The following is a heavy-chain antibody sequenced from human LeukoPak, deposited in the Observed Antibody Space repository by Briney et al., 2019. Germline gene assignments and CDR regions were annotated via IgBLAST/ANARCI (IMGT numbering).Heavy chain of an antibody. J-gene: IGHJ6*01. V-gene: IGHV4-59*01. CDR3: ARTRRHYYGSGKNLTPWPAGLDG. CDR2: SGSS. D-gene: IGHD3-10*01. CDR1: SGSFSDYY. Sequence: PAETLSLTCTVSSGSFSDYYWTWVRQPPGQGLEWIGYSGSSKYNPSLESRVTISVDTSKRNLSLTLSSVTAADTAIYYCARTRRHYYGSGKNLTPWPAGLDGWGQGTTVIVSA.